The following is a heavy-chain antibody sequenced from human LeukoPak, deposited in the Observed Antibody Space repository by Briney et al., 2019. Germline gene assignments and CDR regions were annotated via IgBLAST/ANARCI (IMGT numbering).Heavy chain of an antibody. CDR3: SKRSSCSDDFLWGSYRPIYYFDY. CDR2: ISGSGGST. Sequence: GGSLRLSCAASGFTFSSYAMSWVRQAPGKGLEWVSAISGSGGSTYYADSVKGRFTISRDNSKNTLYLQMNSLRAEDTAVYYWSKRSSCSDDFLWGSYRPIYYFDYWGQGTLVTVSS. D-gene: IGHD3-16*02. V-gene: IGHV3-23*01. CDR1: GFTFSSYA. J-gene: IGHJ4*02.